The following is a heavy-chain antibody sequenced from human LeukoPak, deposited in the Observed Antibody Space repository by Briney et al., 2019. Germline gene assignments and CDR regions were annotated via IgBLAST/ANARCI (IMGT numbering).Heavy chain of an antibody. CDR2: IYSGGST. CDR1: EFSVGSNY. CDR3: AKDLTITMIVVVIIGAFDI. V-gene: IGHV3-66*01. Sequence: GGSLRLSCAASEFSVGSNYMTWVRQAPGKGLEWVSLIYSGGSTYYTDSVKGRFTISRDNSKNTLYLQMNSLRAEDTAVYYCAKDLTITMIVVVIIGAFDIWGQGTMVTVSS. J-gene: IGHJ3*02. D-gene: IGHD3-22*01.